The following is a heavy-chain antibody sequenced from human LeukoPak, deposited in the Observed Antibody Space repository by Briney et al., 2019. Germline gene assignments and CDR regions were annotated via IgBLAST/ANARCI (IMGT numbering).Heavy chain of an antibody. J-gene: IGHJ5*02. CDR2: ISSSGSTI. V-gene: IGHV3-11*04. D-gene: IGHD2-2*01. CDR1: GFTFSDYY. Sequence: PGGSLRLSCAASGFTFSDYYMSWISQAPGKGGEWVSYISSSGSTIYYADSVKGRFAISRDNAKNSLYLQMNSLRAEDTAVYYCARVGGYCSSTSCWGENWFDPWGQGTLVTVSS. CDR3: ARVGGYCSSTSCWGENWFDP.